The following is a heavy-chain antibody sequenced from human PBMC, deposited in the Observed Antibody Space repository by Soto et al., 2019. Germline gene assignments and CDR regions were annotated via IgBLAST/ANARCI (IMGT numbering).Heavy chain of an antibody. Sequence: PSETLSLTCPVSGGSISSYYWSWIRQPPGKGLEWIGYIYYSGSTNYNPSLKSRVTISVDTSKNQFSLKLSSVTAADTAVYYCARGGWDSGSFDYWGQGTLVTVSS. CDR1: GGSISSYY. CDR3: ARGGWDSGSFDY. D-gene: IGHD6-19*01. J-gene: IGHJ4*02. V-gene: IGHV4-59*01. CDR2: IYYSGST.